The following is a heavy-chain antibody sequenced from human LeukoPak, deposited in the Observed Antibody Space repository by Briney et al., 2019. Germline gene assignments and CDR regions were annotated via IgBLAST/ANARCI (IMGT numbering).Heavy chain of an antibody. CDR1: GFTFSSYS. CDR2: ISSSSSYI. D-gene: IGHD6-13*01. CDR3: ATGGKNIAAAGTGY. J-gene: IGHJ4*02. V-gene: IGHV3-21*01. Sequence: PGGSLRLSCAASGFTFSSYSMNWVRQAPGKGLEWVSSISSSSSYIYYADSVKGRFTISRDNAKNSLYLQMNSLRAEDTAVYYCATGGKNIAAAGTGYWGQGTVVTVSS.